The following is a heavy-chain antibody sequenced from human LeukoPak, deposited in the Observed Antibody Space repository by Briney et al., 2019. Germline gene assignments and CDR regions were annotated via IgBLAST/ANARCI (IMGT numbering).Heavy chain of an antibody. CDR2: IYHSGSA. CDR1: GGSISSGGYS. D-gene: IGHD6-6*01. V-gene: IGHV4-30-2*01. CDR3: ARTSIAARRANAFDI. J-gene: IGHJ3*02. Sequence: SETLSLTCTVSGGSISSGGYSWSWIRQPPGKGLEWIGYIYHSGSAYYNPYLKSRVTISVDRSKNQFSLKLSSATAADTAVYYCARTSIAARRANAFDIWGQGTMVTVSS.